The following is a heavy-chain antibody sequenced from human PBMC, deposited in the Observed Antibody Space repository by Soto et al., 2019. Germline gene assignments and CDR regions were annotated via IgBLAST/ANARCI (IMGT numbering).Heavy chain of an antibody. CDR3: ARDGEFGNPIVNGNIVVVTHYGMDV. D-gene: IGHD2-21*02. CDR2: IWYDGSNK. CDR1: GFTFSSYG. J-gene: IGHJ6*02. Sequence: GSLRLTCSASGFTFSSYGMHGVRQAPGKGLEWVAVIWYDGSNKYYADSVKVRFTISRDNSKNTLYLQMNSLRAEDTAVYYCARDGEFGNPIVNGNIVVVTHYGMDVWGQGTKVTVYS. V-gene: IGHV3-33*01.